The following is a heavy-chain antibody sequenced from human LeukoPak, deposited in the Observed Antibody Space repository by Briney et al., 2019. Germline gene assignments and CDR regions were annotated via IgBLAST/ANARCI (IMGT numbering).Heavy chain of an antibody. J-gene: IGHJ4*02. CDR1: GYTFTGYY. CDR3: ARVASWNDYFDY. V-gene: IGHV1-2*02. CDR2: INPNSGGT. Sequence: ASVKVSCKASGYTFTGYYMHWVRQAPGQGLEWMGWINPNSGGTNYAQKFQGRVTMTRDTSISTAYMELSRLRSDDTAVYYCARVASWNDYFDYWGQGTLVTVSS. D-gene: IGHD1-1*01.